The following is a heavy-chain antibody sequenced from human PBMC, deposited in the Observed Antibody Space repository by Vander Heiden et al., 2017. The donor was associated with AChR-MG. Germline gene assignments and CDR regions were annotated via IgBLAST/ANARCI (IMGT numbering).Heavy chain of an antibody. CDR3: ARDKGGGSYRQGYYYYGMDV. V-gene: IGHV3-21*01. D-gene: IGHD3-16*02. CDR1: GFTFSSYS. J-gene: IGHJ6*02. Sequence: EVQLVESGGGLVKPGGSLRLYCAASGFTFSSYSMNWVRKAPGKGLRWVSSIISSSSYIYYADSVEGRFTISRDNCKNSLYLQMNSLRAEDTAVYYCARDKGGGSYRQGYYYYGMDVWGQGTTVTVSS. CDR2: IISSSSYI.